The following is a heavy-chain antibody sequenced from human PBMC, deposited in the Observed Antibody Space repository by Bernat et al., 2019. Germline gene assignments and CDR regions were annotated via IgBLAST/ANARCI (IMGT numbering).Heavy chain of an antibody. CDR2: ISSSGTYI. V-gene: IGHV3-21*05. CDR1: GFTFSIYS. J-gene: IGHJ5*02. CDR3: ARSGNGYNWFDP. D-gene: IGHD4-23*01. Sequence: EVQLVESGGGLVKPGGSLRLSCAASGFTFSIYSMNWVRQAPGMGLEWISYISSSGTYIYYADSVKGRFTVSRDNAKNSLYLQMSNLRAEDTAVYYCARSGNGYNWFDPWDQGTLVTVSS.